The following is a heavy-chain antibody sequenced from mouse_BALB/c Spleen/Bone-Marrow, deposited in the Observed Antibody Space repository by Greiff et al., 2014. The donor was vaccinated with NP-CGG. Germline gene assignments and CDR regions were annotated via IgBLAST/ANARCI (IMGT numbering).Heavy chain of an antibody. CDR1: GFNIKDTY. D-gene: IGHD2-1*01. CDR3: ARYGNGLMDY. J-gene: IGHJ4*01. V-gene: IGHV14-3*02. Sequence: DVKLQESGAELVKPGASVKLPCTASGFNIKDTYMHWVKQRPEQGLEWIGRIYPANGDTKYDPKFQGKATITADTSSNTAYLQLSSLTSEDTAVYYCARYGNGLMDYWGQGTSVTVSS. CDR2: IYPANGDT.